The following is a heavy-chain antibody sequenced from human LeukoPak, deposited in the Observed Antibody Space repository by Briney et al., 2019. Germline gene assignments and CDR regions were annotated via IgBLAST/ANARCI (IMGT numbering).Heavy chain of an antibody. Sequence: SETLSLTCTVSADSISNSYWSWIRQSAGKGLEWIGRIYTSGSTNYNPSLKSRVTVSVDTSKNQFSLVLTSVTAADTAVYFCAKEAPMATNNWYFDLWGRGTLVTVSS. CDR1: ADSISNSY. CDR3: AKEAPMATNNWYFDL. J-gene: IGHJ2*01. CDR2: IYTSGST. V-gene: IGHV4-4*07. D-gene: IGHD5-24*01.